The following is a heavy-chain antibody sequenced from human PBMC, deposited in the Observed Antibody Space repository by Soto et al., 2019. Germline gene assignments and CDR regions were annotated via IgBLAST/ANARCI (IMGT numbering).Heavy chain of an antibody. CDR3: VRETDSREL. J-gene: IGHJ4*02. V-gene: IGHV1-8*01. CDR2: MNPNNGDT. D-gene: IGHD1-26*01. Sequence: QVQLVQSGAEVKKPGASVKVSCKASGYTFTRYDINWVRQATGQGLEWMGWMNPNNGDTEYAQRFHGRVTMTRNTAIRTAFLELSSLRSDDTAFYYCVRETDSRELWGQGTLVTVSS. CDR1: GYTFTRYD.